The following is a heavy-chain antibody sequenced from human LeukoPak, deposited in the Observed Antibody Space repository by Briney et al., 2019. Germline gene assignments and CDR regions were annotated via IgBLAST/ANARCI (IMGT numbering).Heavy chain of an antibody. CDR2: IYSSGNT. CDR1: GDSMYYYVTHY. D-gene: IGHD6-6*01. Sequence: SETLSLTCTVSGDSMYYYVTHYWSWIRQPAGKGLEWIGRIYSSGNTNYSPSLESRVTISLDTSKNQFSLKLSSVTAADTAVYYCATWTVAARADDNWGQGTLVSVSS. V-gene: IGHV4-61*02. J-gene: IGHJ4*02. CDR3: ATWTVAARADDN.